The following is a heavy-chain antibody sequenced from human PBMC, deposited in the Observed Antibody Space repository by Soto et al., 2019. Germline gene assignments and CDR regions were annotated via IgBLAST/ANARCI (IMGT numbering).Heavy chain of an antibody. CDR3: TSPAYCGGDCYPGYFDY. Sequence: GGSLRLSCAASGFTFSGSAMHWVRQASGKGLEWVGRIRSKANSYATAYAASVKGRFTISRDDSQNTVHLQMDSLKTEDTAVYYCTSPAYCGGDCYPGYFDYWGQGTLVTVSS. J-gene: IGHJ4*02. CDR1: GFTFSGSA. D-gene: IGHD2-21*02. V-gene: IGHV3-73*01. CDR2: IRSKANSYAT.